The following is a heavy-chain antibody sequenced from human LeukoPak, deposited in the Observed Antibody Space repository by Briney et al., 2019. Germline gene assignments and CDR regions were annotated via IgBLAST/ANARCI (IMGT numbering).Heavy chain of an antibody. J-gene: IGHJ4*02. CDR2: IYYSEST. V-gene: IGHV4-59*12. Sequence: SETLSLTCTVSGGSISSYYWSWIRQPPGKGLEWIGYIYYSESTNYNPSLKSRVTISVDTSKNQFSLKLSSVTAADTAVYYCARDNPGRAPLTLWGQGTLVTVSS. CDR1: GGSISSYY. CDR3: ARDNPGRAPLTL. D-gene: IGHD1-26*01.